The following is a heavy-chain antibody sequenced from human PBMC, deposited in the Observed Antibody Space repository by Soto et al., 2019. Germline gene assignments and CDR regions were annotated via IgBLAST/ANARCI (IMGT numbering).Heavy chain of an antibody. CDR3: AKDLADSGWELGYGMDV. Sequence: QVQLVESGGGVVQPGRSLRLSCAASGFTFSSYGMHWVRQAPGKGLEWVAVISYDGSNKYYADSVKGRFTISRDNSKNTLYLQMNSLRAEDTAVHYCAKDLADSGWELGYGMDVWGQGTTVTVSS. D-gene: IGHD1-26*01. CDR1: GFTFSSYG. V-gene: IGHV3-30*18. CDR2: ISYDGSNK. J-gene: IGHJ6*02.